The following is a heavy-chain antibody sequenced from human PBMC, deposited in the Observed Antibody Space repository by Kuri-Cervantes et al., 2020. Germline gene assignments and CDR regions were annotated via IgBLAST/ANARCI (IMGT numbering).Heavy chain of an antibody. V-gene: IGHV4-4*07. CDR3: AREGSTVYYYYYYGMDV. J-gene: IGHJ6*02. CDR1: GASISTNY. D-gene: IGHD3-10*01. CDR2: IYTSGST. Sequence: SETLSLTCTVSGASISTNYWSWIRQPAGKGLEWIGRIYTSGSTNYNPSLKSRVTMSVDTSKNQFSLKLSSVTAADTAVYYCAREGSTVYYYYYYGMDVWGQGTTVTVSS.